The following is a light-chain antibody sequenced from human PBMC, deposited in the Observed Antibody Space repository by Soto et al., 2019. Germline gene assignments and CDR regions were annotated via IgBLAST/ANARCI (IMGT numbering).Light chain of an antibody. CDR2: AVS. Sequence: DIQMTQSPSSLSASVRDRVTITCRASQGISNYLAWYQQKPGKVPKLLIYAVSTLQSGLPSRFSGSGSGTDFTLTISSVEAEDVAAYYCIKYDSAPRTFGQGTKVEIK. CDR1: QGISNY. V-gene: IGKV1-27*01. CDR3: IKYDSAPRT. J-gene: IGKJ1*01.